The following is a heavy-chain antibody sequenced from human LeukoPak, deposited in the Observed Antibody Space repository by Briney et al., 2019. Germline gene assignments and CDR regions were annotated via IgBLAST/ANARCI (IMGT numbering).Heavy chain of an antibody. CDR3: ARSEDLSYFDY. J-gene: IGHJ4*02. CDR1: GFTFDDYA. CDR2: ISWNSGSI. D-gene: IGHD1-14*01. Sequence: PGRSLRLSCAASGFTFDDYAMHWVRQAPGKGLEWVSGISWNSGSIGYADSVKGRFTISRDNAENSLYLQMNSLRAEDTALYYCARSEDLSYFDYWGQGTLVTVSS. V-gene: IGHV3-9*01.